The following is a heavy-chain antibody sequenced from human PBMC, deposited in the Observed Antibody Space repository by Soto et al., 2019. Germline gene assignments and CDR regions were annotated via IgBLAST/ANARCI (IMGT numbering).Heavy chain of an antibody. D-gene: IGHD6-13*01. CDR3: ARDVDEGAAGYYFDY. V-gene: IGHV3-30*09. CDR2: ISSDGRDK. J-gene: IGHJ4*02. CDR1: RFTFSSYS. Sequence: LILSCAASRFTFSSYSMHWVRHAPCNGLEWVSVISSDGRDKYYADSVKGRFAISRDNSKNTLYLQMNSLRAEDTEDTAVYYCARDVDEGAAGYYFDYWGQGTLVTVS.